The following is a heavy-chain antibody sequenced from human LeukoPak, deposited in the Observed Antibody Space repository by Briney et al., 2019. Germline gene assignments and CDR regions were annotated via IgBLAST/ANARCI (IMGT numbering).Heavy chain of an antibody. V-gene: IGHV1-3*01. CDR3: ARRNLEYYYGSGSYRYYFDY. CDR1: GYTFTSYA. Sequence: ASVKVSCKASGYTFTSYAMHWVRQAPGQRLGWMGWINAGNGNTKYSQKLQGRVTITRDTSASTAYMELSSLRSEDTAVYYCARRNLEYYYGSGSYRYYFDYWGQGTLVTVSS. CDR2: INAGNGNT. D-gene: IGHD3-10*01. J-gene: IGHJ4*02.